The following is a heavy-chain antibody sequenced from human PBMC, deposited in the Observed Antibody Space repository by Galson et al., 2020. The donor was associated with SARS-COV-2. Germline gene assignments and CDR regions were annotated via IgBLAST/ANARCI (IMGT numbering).Heavy chain of an antibody. CDR2: IGPSGSTK. CDR1: GFTFSSYD. D-gene: IGHD3-3*01. J-gene: IGHJ3*02. Sequence: GGSLRLSCVASGFTFSSYDMNWVRQAPGKGLEWMSFIGPSGSTKYYAGSVMGRFTISRDNAKNSLYLQMNSLRAEDTAVYYCARADLWSGSGGDDFDIWGKGTMVTVSS. V-gene: IGHV3-48*03. CDR3: ARADLWSGSGGDDFDI.